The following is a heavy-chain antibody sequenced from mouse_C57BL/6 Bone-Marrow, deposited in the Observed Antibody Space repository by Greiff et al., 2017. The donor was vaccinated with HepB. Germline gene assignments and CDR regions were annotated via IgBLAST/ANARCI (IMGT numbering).Heavy chain of an antibody. V-gene: IGHV1-82*01. J-gene: IGHJ2*01. D-gene: IGHD3-2*02. CDR3: ARLALSGTYYFDY. Sequence: QVQLQQSGPELVKPGASVKISCKASGYAFSSSWMNWVKQRPGKGLEWIGRIYPGDGDTNYNGKFKGKATLTADKSSSTAYMQLSSLTSEDSAVYFCARLALSGTYYFDYWGQGTTLTVSS. CDR1: GYAFSSSW. CDR2: IYPGDGDT.